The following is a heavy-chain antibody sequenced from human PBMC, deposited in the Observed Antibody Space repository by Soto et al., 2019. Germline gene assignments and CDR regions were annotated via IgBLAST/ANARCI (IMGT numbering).Heavy chain of an antibody. V-gene: IGHV3-23*05. D-gene: IGHD2-15*01. J-gene: IGHJ4*02. Sequence: LRLSCAASGFTVPTSAMTWVRQAPGKGLEWVSAISGSGSSTYYADSVKGRFAISRDNSKNTLYLQMDSLRAGDTAVYYCAKSTGCSGGICYWGQGTQVTAS. CDR3: AKSTGCSGGICY. CDR1: GFTVPTSA. CDR2: ISGSGSST.